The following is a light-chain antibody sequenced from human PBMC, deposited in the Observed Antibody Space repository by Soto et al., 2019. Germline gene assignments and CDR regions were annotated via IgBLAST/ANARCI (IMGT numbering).Light chain of an antibody. CDR1: QSINNW. J-gene: IGKJ3*01. V-gene: IGKV1-33*01. Sequence: DIQLSQSPSTLSASVGDRVTITCRASQSINNWLAWYQQVPGKAPKLLISGASHLETGVPSRFSGSGSGTDFTFTISSLQPEDVATYYCQQYDILPVTFGPGTKVDIK. CDR3: QQYDILPVT. CDR2: GAS.